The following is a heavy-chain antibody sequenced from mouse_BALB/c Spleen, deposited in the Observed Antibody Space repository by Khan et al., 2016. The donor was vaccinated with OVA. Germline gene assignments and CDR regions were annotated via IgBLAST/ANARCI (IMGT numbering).Heavy chain of an antibody. D-gene: IGHD1-1*01. CDR3: TRGGYGSPFDY. V-gene: IGHV1S81*02. Sequence: QMQLEESGAELVKPGASVKLSCKASGYTFTSYYMYWVKQRPGQGLEWIGEINPSNGGTNVNEKFKSKATLTVDKSSSTAYMEVSSLTSEDSAVYYCTRGGYGSPFDYWGQGTLVTVSA. CDR2: INPSNGGT. J-gene: IGHJ3*01. CDR1: GYTFTSYY.